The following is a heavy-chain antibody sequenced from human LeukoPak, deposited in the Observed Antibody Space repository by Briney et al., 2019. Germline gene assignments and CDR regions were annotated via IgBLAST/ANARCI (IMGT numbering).Heavy chain of an antibody. D-gene: IGHD2-21*02. CDR3: AKSHHVTAIDY. CDR1: GFTFTNHG. J-gene: IGHJ4*02. V-gene: IGHV3-30*02. Sequence: PGGSLRLSCAASGFTFTNHGMHWVRQAPGKGLEWVAFIRNVGNNKYHADSVKGRFTISRDNSKSTQYLQMNSLRADDTAVYYCAKSHHVTAIDYWGQGTLVTVSS. CDR2: IRNVGNNK.